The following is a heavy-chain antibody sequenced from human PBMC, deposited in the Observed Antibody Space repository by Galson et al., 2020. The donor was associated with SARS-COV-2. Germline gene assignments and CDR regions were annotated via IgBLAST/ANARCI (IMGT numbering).Heavy chain of an antibody. D-gene: IGHD3-22*01. J-gene: IGHJ4*02. CDR2: IPFDGNNR. Sequence: GGSLRLSCVASGFTFSDYAMHWVRQAPGKGLEWVAIIPFDGNNRYADSVKGRFTISRDNSESTLYLQMNSLRPEDTAVYYCAKETADYDSSNFDFWGQGTLVTVSS. CDR1: GFTFSDYA. CDR3: AKETADYDSSNFDF. V-gene: IGHV3-30*18.